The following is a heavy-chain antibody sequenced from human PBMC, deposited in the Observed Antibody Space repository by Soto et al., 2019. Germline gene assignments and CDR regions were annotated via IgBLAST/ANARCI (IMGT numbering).Heavy chain of an antibody. J-gene: IGHJ3*02. D-gene: IGHD3-10*01. Sequence: SETLSLTCTVSGGSISSYYWSWIRQPPGKGLEWIGYIYYSGSTNYNPSLKSRVTISVDTSKNQFSLKLSSVTAADTAVYYCARHRKENIGYYYGSGAGAFDIWGQGTMVT. CDR2: IYYSGST. CDR3: ARHRKENIGYYYGSGAGAFDI. CDR1: GGSISSYY. V-gene: IGHV4-59*08.